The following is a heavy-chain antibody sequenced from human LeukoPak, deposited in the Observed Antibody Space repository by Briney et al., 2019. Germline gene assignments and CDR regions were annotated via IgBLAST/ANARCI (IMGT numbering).Heavy chain of an antibody. J-gene: IGHJ4*03. V-gene: IGHV3-23*01. CDR2: ISGSGGST. CDR1: GFTFSSYA. D-gene: IGHD4-17*01. CDR3: AKGRYGDYGGYFDY. Sequence: TGGSLRLSCAASGFTFSSYAMSWVRQAPGKGLEWVSAISGSGGSTYYADSVKGRFTISRDNSKNTLYLQMNSLRAEDTAVYYCAKGRYGDYGGYFDYWGQGTLVTVSS.